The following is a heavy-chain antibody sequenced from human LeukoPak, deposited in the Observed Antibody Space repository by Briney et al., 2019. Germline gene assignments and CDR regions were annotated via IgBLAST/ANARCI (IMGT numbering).Heavy chain of an antibody. V-gene: IGHV4-61*05. CDR2: IYYSGST. Sequence: SETLSLTCTVSGGSISSTIYYWGWIRQPPGKGLEWIGYIYYSGSTNYNPSLKSRVTISVDTFKNQFSLKLSSVTAADTAVYYCARTHCGGDCYSNYFDYWGQGTLVTVSS. CDR3: ARTHCGGDCYSNYFDY. D-gene: IGHD2-21*02. J-gene: IGHJ4*02. CDR1: GGSISSTIYY.